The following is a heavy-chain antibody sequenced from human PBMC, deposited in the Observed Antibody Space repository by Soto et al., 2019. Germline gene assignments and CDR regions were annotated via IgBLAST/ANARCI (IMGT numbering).Heavy chain of an antibody. J-gene: IGHJ4*02. CDR1: GFTFSSYS. CDR2: ISSSSSYI. CDR3: ARGGSSGWSDY. Sequence: GGSLRLSCAASGFTFSSYSMNWVRQAPGKGLEWVSSISSSSSYIYYADSVKGRFTISRDNAKNSLYLQMNSLRAEDTAVYYCARGGSSGWSDYWGQGTLVTVSS. D-gene: IGHD6-19*01. V-gene: IGHV3-21*01.